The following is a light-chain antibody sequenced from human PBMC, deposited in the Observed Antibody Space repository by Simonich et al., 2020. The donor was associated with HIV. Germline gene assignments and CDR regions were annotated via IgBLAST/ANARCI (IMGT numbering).Light chain of an antibody. CDR3: QQYYSTPPT. CDR2: WTS. J-gene: IGKJ1*01. V-gene: IGKV4-1*01. Sequence: DIVMTQSPDSLAVSLGERATINCKSSQSVLYNSYNKNYLAWYQQKPRQPPKLLIYWTSTRESGVPARFSGSGSGTDFTLTISSLQAEDVAVYYCQQYYSTPPTFGQGTKVEIK. CDR1: QSVLYNSYNKNY.